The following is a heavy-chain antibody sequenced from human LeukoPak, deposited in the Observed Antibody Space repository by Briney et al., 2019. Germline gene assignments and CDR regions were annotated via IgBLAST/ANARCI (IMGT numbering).Heavy chain of an antibody. CDR3: ANAEVERMVRGVINLRRFDY. J-gene: IGHJ4*02. D-gene: IGHD3-10*01. CDR1: GFTFSSYG. Sequence: PGRSLRLSCAASGFTFSSYGMHWVRQAPGKGLEWVAVRSYDGSNKYYADSVKGRFTISRDNSKNTLYLQMNSLRAEDTAVYYCANAEVERMVRGVINLRRFDYWGQGTLVTVSS. CDR2: RSYDGSNK. V-gene: IGHV3-30*18.